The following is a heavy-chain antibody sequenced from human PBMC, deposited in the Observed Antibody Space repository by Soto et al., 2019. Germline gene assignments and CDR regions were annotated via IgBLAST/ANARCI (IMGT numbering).Heavy chain of an antibody. CDR2: TYHSGST. Sequence: PSETLSLTCAVSGGSISSGGYSWSWIRQPPGKGLEWIGYTYHSGSTYYNPSLKSRVTILVDRSKNQFSLKLSSVTAADTAVYYCARGEVVALGYWGQGTLVTVSS. V-gene: IGHV4-30-2*01. CDR3: ARGEVVALGY. CDR1: GGSISSGGYS. J-gene: IGHJ4*02. D-gene: IGHD2-15*01.